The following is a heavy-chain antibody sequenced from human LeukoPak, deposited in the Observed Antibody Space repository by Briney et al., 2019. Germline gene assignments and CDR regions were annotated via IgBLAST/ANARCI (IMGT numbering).Heavy chain of an antibody. V-gene: IGHV3-7*01. Sequence: GGSLRLSCAASGFTFSSHWMSWVRQAPGKGLEGVANIKQDGSQEDYVDSVKGRFTISRDNAKSSLYLQMHNLKADDTAVYSCAREGTSLWFYFDYWGRGSLVTVSS. CDR1: GFTFSSHW. CDR2: IKQDGSQE. D-gene: IGHD2-21*01. J-gene: IGHJ4*02. CDR3: AREGTSLWFYFDY.